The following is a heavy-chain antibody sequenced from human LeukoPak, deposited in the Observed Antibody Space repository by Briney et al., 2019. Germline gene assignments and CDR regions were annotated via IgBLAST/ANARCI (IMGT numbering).Heavy chain of an antibody. J-gene: IGHJ1*01. CDR3: ARGVAAAGTLHFQH. V-gene: IGHV4-34*01. Sequence: SETLSLTCAVYGGSFSGYYWSWIRQPPGKGLEWIGEINHSGSTNYNPSLKSRVTISVDTSKNQLSLKLSSVTAADTAVYYCARGVAAAGTLHFQHWGQGTLVTVSS. CDR1: GGSFSGYY. D-gene: IGHD6-13*01. CDR2: INHSGST.